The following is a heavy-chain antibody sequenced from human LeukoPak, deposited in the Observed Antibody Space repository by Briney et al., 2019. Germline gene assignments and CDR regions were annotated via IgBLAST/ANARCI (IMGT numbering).Heavy chain of an antibody. J-gene: IGHJ4*02. V-gene: IGHV3-74*01. Sequence: GGSLRLSCAASGFTFSDYWMHWVRQVPGKGLVWVSRINSGGSRTTYADSAKGRFTISRDNAKNTLYLQMDSLRAEDTGVYYCARSNQADDYWGQGTLVTVSA. CDR2: INSGGSRT. CDR1: GFTFSDYW. D-gene: IGHD1-14*01. CDR3: ARSNQADDY.